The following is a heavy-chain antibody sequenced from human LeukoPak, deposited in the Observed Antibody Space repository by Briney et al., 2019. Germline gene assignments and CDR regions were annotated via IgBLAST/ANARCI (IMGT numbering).Heavy chain of an antibody. CDR1: GFTFSTYA. V-gene: IGHV3-23*01. CDR2: ISSSGGST. J-gene: IGHJ4*02. CDR3: AKDKGITMIVVVITTFDY. D-gene: IGHD3-22*01. Sequence: GESLRLSCAASGFTFSTYAMSWVRQAPGKGLKWVSSISSSGGSTYYRDSVKGRFTVSRDNSKNTLYLQMNSLRAEDTAVYYCAKDKGITMIVVVITTFDYWGQGTLVTVSS.